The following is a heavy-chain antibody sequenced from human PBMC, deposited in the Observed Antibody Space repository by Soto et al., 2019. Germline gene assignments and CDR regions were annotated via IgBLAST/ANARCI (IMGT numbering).Heavy chain of an antibody. D-gene: IGHD3-9*01. CDR1: GFTFSDYW. J-gene: IGHJ3*02. V-gene: IGHV3-74*01. CDR3: ASGSFDHAFDI. CDR2: VNNDGSGT. Sequence: EVQLVESGGDLVQPGGSLTLSCAASGFTFSDYWMHWVRQAPGKGLVWVSRVNNDGSGTIFVDSVKGRFTVSRDNAKNTVFLQMNSLRVDDTAMYYCASGSFDHAFDIWGQGTMVTVSS.